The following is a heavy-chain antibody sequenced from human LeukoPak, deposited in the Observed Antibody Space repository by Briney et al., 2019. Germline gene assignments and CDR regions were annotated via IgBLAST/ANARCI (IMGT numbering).Heavy chain of an antibody. J-gene: IGHJ4*02. CDR2: INSDGSTT. CDR1: GFSFSGYW. Sequence: PGGSLRLSCAASGFSFSGYWLHWVRQAPGKGLAWVSRINSDGSTTTYADSVKGRFTISRDNAKNTMYLQMNSLRAEDTAVYYCARDRVYCGSTSCNAYYFDYWGQGTLVTVSS. CDR3: ARDRVYCGSTSCNAYYFDY. V-gene: IGHV3-74*01. D-gene: IGHD2-2*01.